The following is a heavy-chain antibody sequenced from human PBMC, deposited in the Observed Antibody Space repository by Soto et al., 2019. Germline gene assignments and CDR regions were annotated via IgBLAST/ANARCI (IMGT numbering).Heavy chain of an antibody. J-gene: IGHJ6*02. CDR1: GGTFRSYA. D-gene: IGHD3-16*01. V-gene: IGHV1-69*06. CDR3: ASRSYVSNRYYYYCMDV. Sequence: SVKVSCKASGGTFRSYAISWVRQAPGQGLEWMGGIIPIFGTANYAQKFQGRVTITADKSTSTAYMELSSLRSEDTAVYYCASRSYVSNRYYYYCMDVWGQGTTVTVSS. CDR2: IIPIFGTA.